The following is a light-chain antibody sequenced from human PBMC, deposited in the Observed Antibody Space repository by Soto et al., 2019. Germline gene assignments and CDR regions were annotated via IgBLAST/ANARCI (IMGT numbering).Light chain of an antibody. V-gene: IGKV3-20*01. CDR3: QHYENSPIT. CDR2: GAS. J-gene: IGKJ5*01. CDR1: ESLSSGF. Sequence: EIVLTQSPGILSLSPGERATLSCRANESLSSGFLAWYQQRRGQAPRLLIYGASARATGIPDRFSGGGSETDFILTISSVEPEDFAMYYCQHYENSPITFGPGTRLEI.